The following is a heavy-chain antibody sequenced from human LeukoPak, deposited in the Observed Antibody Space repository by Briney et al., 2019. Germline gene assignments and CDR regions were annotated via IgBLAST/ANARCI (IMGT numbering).Heavy chain of an antibody. CDR1: GYTFTSYD. Sequence: ASVKVSCKASGYTFTSYDINWVRQATGQGLEWMGWMNPNSGNTGCAQKFQGRVTMTRNTSISTAYMELSSLRSEGTAVYYCARGIGYCSSTSCYTDYWGQGTLVTVSS. J-gene: IGHJ4*02. CDR3: ARGIGYCSSTSCYTDY. CDR2: MNPNSGNT. D-gene: IGHD2-2*02. V-gene: IGHV1-8*01.